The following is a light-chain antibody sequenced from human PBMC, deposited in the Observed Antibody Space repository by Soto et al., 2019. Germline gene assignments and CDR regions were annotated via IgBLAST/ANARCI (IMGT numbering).Light chain of an antibody. CDR2: LNSDGSH. CDR3: QTWGTGTQVV. V-gene: IGLV4-69*01. Sequence: QLVLTQSPSASASLGASVKLTCTLNSGHSSYAIAWHQQQPEKGPRYLMKLNSDGSHNKGDGIPDRFSGSSSGAERYLTISSLQSEDEADYYCQTWGTGTQVVFGGGTKVTVL. J-gene: IGLJ2*01. CDR1: SGHSSYA.